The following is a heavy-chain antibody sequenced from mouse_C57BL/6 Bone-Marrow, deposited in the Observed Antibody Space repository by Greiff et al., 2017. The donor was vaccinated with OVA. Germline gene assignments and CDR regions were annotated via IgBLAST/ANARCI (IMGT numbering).Heavy chain of an antibody. Sequence: VQVVESGAELARPGASVKLSCKASGYTFTSYGISWVKQRTGQGLEWIGEIYPRSGNTYYNEKFKGKATLTADKSSSTAYMELRSLTSEDSAVYFCASGNYDGYYVDYWGQGTTLTVSS. V-gene: IGHV1-81*01. CDR2: IYPRSGNT. J-gene: IGHJ2*01. CDR3: ASGNYDGYYVDY. D-gene: IGHD2-3*01. CDR1: GYTFTSYG.